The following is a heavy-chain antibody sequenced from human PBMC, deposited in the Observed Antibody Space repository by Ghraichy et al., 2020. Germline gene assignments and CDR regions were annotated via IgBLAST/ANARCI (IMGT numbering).Heavy chain of an antibody. CDR3: ARKTYYYDNEKGYFDY. V-gene: IGHV3-7*01. J-gene: IGHJ4*02. Sequence: GVLNISCAAPGFTFSSYWMSWVRQAPGKGLEWVANIRQDGSEKNYVDSVKGRFTISRDNAENSLYLQMNSLRAEDTAVYYCARKTYYYDNEKGYFDYWGQGTLVTASS. CDR1: GFTFSSYW. D-gene: IGHD3-22*01. CDR2: IRQDGSEK.